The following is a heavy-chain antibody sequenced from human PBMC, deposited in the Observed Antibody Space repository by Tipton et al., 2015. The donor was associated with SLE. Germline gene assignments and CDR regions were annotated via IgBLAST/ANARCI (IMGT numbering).Heavy chain of an antibody. Sequence: LRLSCTVSDGSIRSTNYYWGWIRQPPGKGLEWIGSIFYTGSTYYNPSLKSRVSFSIDTSKHQFSLKLNSVTAADTAVYYCARDGGLVASGTTFDPWGQGTLVTVSS. CDR3: ARDGGLVASGTTFDP. CDR1: DGSIRSTNYY. D-gene: IGHD1-1*01. J-gene: IGHJ5*02. CDR2: IFYTGST. V-gene: IGHV4-39*07.